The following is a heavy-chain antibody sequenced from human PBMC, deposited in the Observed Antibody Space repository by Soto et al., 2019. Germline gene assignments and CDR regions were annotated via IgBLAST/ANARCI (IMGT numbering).Heavy chain of an antibody. CDR1: GFTFSSYG. D-gene: IGHD1-7*01. Sequence: GGSLRLSCAASGFTFSSYGMHWVRQAPGKGLEWVAVISYDGSNKYYADSVKGRFTISRDNSKNTLYLQMNSLRAEDTAVYYCARDPLIGTTDYGLDVWGQGTTVTVSS. J-gene: IGHJ6*02. CDR2: ISYDGSNK. CDR3: ARDPLIGTTDYGLDV. V-gene: IGHV3-30*03.